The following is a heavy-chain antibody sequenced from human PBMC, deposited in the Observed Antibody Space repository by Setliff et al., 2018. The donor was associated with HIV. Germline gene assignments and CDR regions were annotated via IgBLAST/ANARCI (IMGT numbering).Heavy chain of an antibody. Sequence: SETLSLTCAVYGGSFSGYYWSWIRQPPGKGLEWIGESNHSGSTNYNPSLKSRVTISVDTSKNQFSLKLSSVTAADTAVYYCARVTGIAARGYFDYWGQGTLVTVSS. CDR2: SNHSGST. V-gene: IGHV4-34*01. CDR3: ARVTGIAARGYFDY. CDR1: GGSFSGYY. D-gene: IGHD6-6*01. J-gene: IGHJ4*02.